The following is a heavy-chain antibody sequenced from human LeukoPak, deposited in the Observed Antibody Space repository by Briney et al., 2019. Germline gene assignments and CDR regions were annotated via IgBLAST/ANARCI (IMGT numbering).Heavy chain of an antibody. V-gene: IGHV3-23*01. CDR3: AKGFSSSQTRGPFDI. CDR2: ISGSGGST. Sequence: GGSLRLSCAASGFTFSSYAMPWVHQAPGKGLEWVSAISGSGGSTYYSDSVKGRFTISRDNSKNTLYLQMNSLRAEDTAVYYCAKGFSSSQTRGPFDIWGQGTMVTVSP. D-gene: IGHD6-13*01. J-gene: IGHJ3*02. CDR1: GFTFSSYA.